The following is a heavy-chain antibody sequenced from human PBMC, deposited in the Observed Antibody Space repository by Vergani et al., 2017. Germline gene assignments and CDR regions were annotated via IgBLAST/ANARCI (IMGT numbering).Heavy chain of an antibody. CDR1: GYTFTSYD. CDR2: MNPNSGNT. V-gene: IGHV1-8*03. Sequence: QVQLVQSGAEVKKPGASVKVSCKASGYTFTSYDINWVRQATGQGLEWMGWMNPNSGNTGYAQKFQGRVTITRNTSISRAYMELSSLRSEDTAGYYCAGGSMVRGVIRTGGMDVWGQGTTVTVSS. D-gene: IGHD3-10*01. J-gene: IGHJ6*02. CDR3: AGGSMVRGVIRTGGMDV.